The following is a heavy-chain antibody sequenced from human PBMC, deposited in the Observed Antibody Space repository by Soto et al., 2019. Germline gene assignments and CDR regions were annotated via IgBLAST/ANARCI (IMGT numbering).Heavy chain of an antibody. CDR1: GGTFSSYA. J-gene: IGHJ6*02. CDR2: IIPIFGTA. D-gene: IGHD2-15*01. Sequence: QVQLVQSGAEVKKPGSSVKVSCKAPGGTFSSYAISWVRQAPGQGLEWMGGIIPIFGTAKYAQKLQGRVTITAAESTSTGYMELSGLRSEDTAVYDCARSQGGSSSLDVYYYYYYGMDVWAQRTTVTVSS. V-gene: IGHV1-69*01. CDR3: ARSQGGSSSLDVYYYYYYGMDV.